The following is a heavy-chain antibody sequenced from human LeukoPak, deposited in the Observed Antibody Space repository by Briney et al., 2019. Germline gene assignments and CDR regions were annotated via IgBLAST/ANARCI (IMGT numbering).Heavy chain of an antibody. D-gene: IGHD2-15*01. CDR2: INPNSGGT. Sequence: ASVKVSCKASGYTFTSYYMHWVRQAPGQGLEWMGWINPNSGGTNYAQKFQGRVTMTRDTSISTAYMELSRLRSDDTAVYYCARVFSDCSGGSCYPRFDYWGQGTLVTVSS. CDR1: GYTFTSYY. CDR3: ARVFSDCSGGSCYPRFDY. J-gene: IGHJ4*02. V-gene: IGHV1-2*02.